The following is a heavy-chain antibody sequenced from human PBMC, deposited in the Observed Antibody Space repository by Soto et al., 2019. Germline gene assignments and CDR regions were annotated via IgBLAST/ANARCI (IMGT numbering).Heavy chain of an antibody. D-gene: IGHD3-3*01. V-gene: IGHV4-39*01. J-gene: IGHJ6*03. CDR1: GGSISSSSYY. CDR2: IYYSGST. CDR3: ARQAIPIFGVVIKLAYYSSYMAV. Sequence: SETLSLTCTVSGGSISSSSYYWGWIRQPPGKGLEWIGSIYYSGSTYYNPSLKSRVTISVDTSKNQFSLKLRSVPAADTAVYYCARQAIPIFGVVIKLAYYSSYMAVWGKGPPVPVPS.